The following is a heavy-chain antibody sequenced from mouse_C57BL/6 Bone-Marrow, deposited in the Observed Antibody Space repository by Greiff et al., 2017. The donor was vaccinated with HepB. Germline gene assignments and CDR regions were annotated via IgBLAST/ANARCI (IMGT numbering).Heavy chain of an antibody. D-gene: IGHD1-1*01. Sequence: EVKLVESEGGLVQPGSSMKLSCTASGFTFSDYYMAWVRQVPEKGLEWVANINYDGSSTYYLDSLKSRFIISRDNAKNILYLQMSSLKSEDTATYYCARGALITTAVATEAWFAYWGQGTLVTVSA. CDR1: GFTFSDYY. CDR2: INYDGSST. CDR3: ARGALITTAVATEAWFAY. V-gene: IGHV5-16*01. J-gene: IGHJ3*01.